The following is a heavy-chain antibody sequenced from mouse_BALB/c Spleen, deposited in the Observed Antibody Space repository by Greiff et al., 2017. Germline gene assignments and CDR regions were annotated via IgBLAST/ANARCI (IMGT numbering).Heavy chain of an antibody. CDR1: GYTFTSYW. V-gene: IGHV1-87*01. D-gene: IGHD2-3*01. J-gene: IGHJ3*01. CDR2: IYPGDGDT. Sequence: QVQLQQSGAELARPGASVKLSCKASGYTFTSYWMQWVKQRPGQGLEWIGAIYPGDGDTRYTQKFKGKATLTADKSSSTAYMQLSSLASEDSAVYYCARGSYEGFAYWGQGTLVTVSA. CDR3: ARGSYEGFAY.